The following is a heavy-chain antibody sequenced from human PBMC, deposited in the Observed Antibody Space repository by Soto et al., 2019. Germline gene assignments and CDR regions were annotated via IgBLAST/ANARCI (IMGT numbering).Heavy chain of an antibody. CDR2: IGGSGRST. CDR1: GFTFSKYA. D-gene: IGHD6-19*01. J-gene: IGHJ4*02. CDR3: AKASSGGTPHYFDY. Sequence: EVQLLEAGGGLVQPGGSLRLSCAASGFTFSKYAMSWVRQAPGKGLEWVSAIGGSGRSTYHADSVKGRFTISRDNSKNTLYLQMDSLRAEDTAVYYCAKASSGGTPHYFDYWGQGTLVTVSS. V-gene: IGHV3-23*01.